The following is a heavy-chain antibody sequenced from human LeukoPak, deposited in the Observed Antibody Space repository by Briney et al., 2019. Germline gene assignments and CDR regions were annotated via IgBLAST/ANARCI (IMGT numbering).Heavy chain of an antibody. V-gene: IGHV4-34*01. CDR1: GGSFSGYY. CDR3: ARESIAAVGHAFDI. CDR2: INHSGST. Sequence: SETLSLTCAVYGGSFSGYYWSWIRQPPGKGLEWIGEINHSGSTNYNPSHKSRVTISVDTSKNQFSLKLSSVTAADTAVYYCARESIAAVGHAFDIWGQGTMVTVSS. D-gene: IGHD6-13*01. J-gene: IGHJ3*02.